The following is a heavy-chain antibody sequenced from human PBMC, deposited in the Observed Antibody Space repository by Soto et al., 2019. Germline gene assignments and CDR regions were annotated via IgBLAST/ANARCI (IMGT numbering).Heavy chain of an antibody. CDR2: MYYSETT. D-gene: IGHD6-13*01. CDR1: GGSINDYY. J-gene: IGHJ5*02. V-gene: IGHV4-59*01. Sequence: SETLSLTCTVSGGSINDYYWSWIRQTPGKGLEWVGFMYYSETTKYNPSLKGRVNMSLDTSKNQLSLHLQSVTAADTAVYYCARANSSTWYKLEYKWFDPWGQGTLVTVSS. CDR3: ARANSSTWYKLEYKWFDP.